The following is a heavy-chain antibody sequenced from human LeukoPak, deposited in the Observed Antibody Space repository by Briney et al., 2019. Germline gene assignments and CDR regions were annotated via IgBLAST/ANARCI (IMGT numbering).Heavy chain of an antibody. CDR2: IFPGDSDT. J-gene: IGHJ4*02. CDR3: ARQYDSSGYYEYYFDS. V-gene: IGHV5-51*01. D-gene: IGHD3-22*01. Sequence: GESRKISWKGSGYSFATYWIAWGRQMPGKGLEWMGIIFPGDSDTRYSPSFQGQVTISADKSISTAYLQWSSLKASDTAMYYCARQYDSSGYYEYYFDSWGQGTLVTVSS. CDR1: GYSFATYW.